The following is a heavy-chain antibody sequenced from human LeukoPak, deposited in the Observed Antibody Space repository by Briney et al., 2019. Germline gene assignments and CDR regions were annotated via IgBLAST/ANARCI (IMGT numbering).Heavy chain of an antibody. CDR2: ISESGDNT. CDR1: GFTFSNYA. CDR3: AKFRAVAGIDY. J-gene: IGHJ4*02. V-gene: IGHV3-23*01. D-gene: IGHD6-19*01. Sequence: PGGSLRLSCAASGFTFSNYAMSWVRQAPGKGLEWVSGISESGDNTYYADSVEGRLTISRDNSKCTLYLQMNSLRAEDTAVYFCAKFRAVAGIDYWGQGTLVTVSS.